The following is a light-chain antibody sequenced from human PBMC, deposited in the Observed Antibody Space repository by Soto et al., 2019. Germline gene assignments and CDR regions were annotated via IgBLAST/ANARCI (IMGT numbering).Light chain of an antibody. Sequence: DIQMTQSPSTLSAAVGDRVTITCRASQSISSWLAWYQQKPGKAPKLLIYKASSLESGVPSRFSGSGSGTEFTLTISSLQPDDFATYYCQQYKSDLWTFGQGTKVEIK. CDR1: QSISSW. CDR2: KAS. J-gene: IGKJ1*01. CDR3: QQYKSDLWT. V-gene: IGKV1-5*03.